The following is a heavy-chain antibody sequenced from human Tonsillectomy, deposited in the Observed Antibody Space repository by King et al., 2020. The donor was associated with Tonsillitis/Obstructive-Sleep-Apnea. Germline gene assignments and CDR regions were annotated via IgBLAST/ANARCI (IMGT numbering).Heavy chain of an antibody. CDR1: GFTFSSYA. CDR3: AKTPSSNSYYDYMDV. V-gene: IGHV3-23*04. Sequence: VQLVESGGGLVQPGGSLRLSCAPSGFTFSSYAVSWVRQAPGKGLEWVSGISGSGGSTYYADSVKGRFTISRDNSKNTLYVQMNSLRAEDTAVYYCAKTPSSNSYYDYMDVWGNGPTVTVFS. J-gene: IGHJ6*03. D-gene: IGHD6-6*01. CDR2: ISGSGGST.